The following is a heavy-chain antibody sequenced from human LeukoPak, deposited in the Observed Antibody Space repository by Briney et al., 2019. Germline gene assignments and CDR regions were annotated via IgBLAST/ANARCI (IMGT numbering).Heavy chain of an antibody. CDR2: IWYDGSNK. CDR1: GFTFSSYG. D-gene: IGHD1-26*01. CDR3: ARDGDSGSYSSFDY. J-gene: IGHJ4*02. V-gene: IGHV3-33*01. Sequence: PGGSLRLSCAASGFTFSSYGMHWVRQAPGKGLEWVAVIWYDGSNKYYADSVKGRFTISRDNSKNSLYLQMNSLRAEDTAVYYCARDGDSGSYSSFDYWGQGTLVTVSS.